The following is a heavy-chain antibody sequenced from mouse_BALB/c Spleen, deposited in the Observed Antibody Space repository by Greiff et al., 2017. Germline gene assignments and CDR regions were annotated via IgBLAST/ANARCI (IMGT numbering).Heavy chain of an antibody. V-gene: IGHV1S81*02. Sequence: QVQLQQSGAELVKPGASVKLSCKASGYTFTSYYMYWVKQRPGQGLEWIREINPSNGGTNFNEKFKSKATLTVDKSSSTAYMQLSSLTSEDSAVYYCTSGNSSGYVDWFAYWGQGTLVTVSA. D-gene: IGHD3-1*01. CDR2: INPSNGGT. J-gene: IGHJ3*01. CDR3: TSGNSSGYVDWFAY. CDR1: GYTFTSYY.